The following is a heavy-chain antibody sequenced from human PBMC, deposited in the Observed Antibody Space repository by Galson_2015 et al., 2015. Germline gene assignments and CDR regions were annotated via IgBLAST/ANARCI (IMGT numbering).Heavy chain of an antibody. V-gene: IGHV2-5*08. J-gene: IGHJ5*02. Sequence: PALVKPTQTLTLTCTFSGFSLSTSGMCVSWIRQPPGKALEWLALIYWGDDKRYSPSLKSRLTITKDTSKNQVVLTMTNMDPVDTATYYCAHRHIVVVPAARSGDNWFDPWGQGTLVTVSS. CDR3: AHRHIVVVPAARSGDNWFDP. D-gene: IGHD2-2*01. CDR1: GFSLSTSGMC. CDR2: IYWGDDK.